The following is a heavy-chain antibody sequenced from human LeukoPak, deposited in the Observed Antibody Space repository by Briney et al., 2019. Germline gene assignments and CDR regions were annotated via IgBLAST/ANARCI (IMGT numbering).Heavy chain of an antibody. CDR2: IYPGDSDT. CDR3: ARPRIAVAGTVDYFDY. D-gene: IGHD6-19*01. J-gene: IGHJ4*02. V-gene: IGHV5-51*01. Sequence: GESLKISCKGSGYSFTSYWISWVRQMPGNGLEWMGIIYPGDSDTRYSPSFQGQVTISADKSISTAYLQWSSLKASDTAMYYCARPRIAVAGTVDYFDYWGQGTLVTVSS. CDR1: GYSFTSYW.